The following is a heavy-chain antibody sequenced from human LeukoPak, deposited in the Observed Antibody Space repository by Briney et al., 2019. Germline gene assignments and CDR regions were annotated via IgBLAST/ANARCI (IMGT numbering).Heavy chain of an antibody. V-gene: IGHV1-69*01. CDR2: IIPIFGTA. CDR1: GGTFSSYA. CDR3: ARFPLRATIFGVVIIPDY. D-gene: IGHD3-3*01. Sequence: GASVKVSCKASGGTFSSYAISWVRQAPGQGLEWMGGIIPIFGTANYAQKFQGRVTITADESTSTAYMELSSLRSEDTAVYYCARFPLRATIFGVVIIPDYWGQGTLVTVSS. J-gene: IGHJ4*02.